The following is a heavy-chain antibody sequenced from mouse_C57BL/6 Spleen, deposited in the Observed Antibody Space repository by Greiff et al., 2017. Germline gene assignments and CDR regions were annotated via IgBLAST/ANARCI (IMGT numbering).Heavy chain of an antibody. CDR1: GYAFSSYW. Sequence: QVQLQQSGAELVKPGASVKISCKASGYAFSSYWMNWVKQRPGTGLEWIGQIYPGDGDTTYNGKFKGKATLTADKSSSTAYMQLSSLTSEDSAVYFCAREGDYDIDYWGQGTSVTVSS. J-gene: IGHJ4*01. CDR3: AREGDYDIDY. D-gene: IGHD2-4*01. CDR2: IYPGDGDT. V-gene: IGHV1-80*01.